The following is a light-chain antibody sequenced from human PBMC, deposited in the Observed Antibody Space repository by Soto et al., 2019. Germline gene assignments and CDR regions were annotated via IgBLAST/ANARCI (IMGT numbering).Light chain of an antibody. CDR1: QGIGND. V-gene: IGKV1-6*01. CDR2: EAS. CDR3: LQDYVYPWT. Sequence: IQMTQSPSSLSASVGDRVTISCRASQGIGNDLGWYQQKPGKAPKLLIYEASTLQTGVASRFSGSGSGTDFTLTISSLQPEDFATYYCLQDYVYPWTFGQGTKVEVK. J-gene: IGKJ1*01.